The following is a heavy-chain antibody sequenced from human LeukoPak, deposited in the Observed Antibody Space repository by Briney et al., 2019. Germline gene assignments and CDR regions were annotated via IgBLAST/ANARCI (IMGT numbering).Heavy chain of an antibody. V-gene: IGHV3-53*01. Sequence: GGSLRLSCAASGLSVSNNYMSWVRQAPGKGLEWVSVMYSGGSTYYADSVQGRFSISRDSSKNTVDLQMNSLRAEDTAVYYCASTFYGDSPPYWGQGTLVTVSS. J-gene: IGHJ4*02. CDR1: GLSVSNNY. CDR3: ASTFYGDSPPY. CDR2: MYSGGST. D-gene: IGHD4-17*01.